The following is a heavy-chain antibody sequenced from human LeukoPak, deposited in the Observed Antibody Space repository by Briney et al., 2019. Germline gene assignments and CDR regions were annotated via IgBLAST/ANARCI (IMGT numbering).Heavy chain of an antibody. CDR1: GFTFSSYA. CDR2: VSYDGSNR. CDR3: ARGALTKVWGRKKGTDV. D-gene: IGHD3-16*01. Sequence: GGSLRLSCAASGFTFSSYAMHWVRQAPGKVLEWVAFVSYDGSNRYYADSVKGRFTISRDNSKNTLYLQINSLRAEDTAVYYCARGALTKVWGRKKGTDVWGKGTTVTVSS. J-gene: IGHJ6*04. V-gene: IGHV3-30*04.